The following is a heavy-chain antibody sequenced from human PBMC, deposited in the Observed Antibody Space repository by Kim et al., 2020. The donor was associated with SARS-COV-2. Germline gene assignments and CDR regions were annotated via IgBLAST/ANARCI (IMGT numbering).Heavy chain of an antibody. CDR3: ASQPYDSSGYYPY. D-gene: IGHD3-22*01. CDR1: GFTFSSYS. V-gene: IGHV3-21*01. J-gene: IGHJ4*02. Sequence: GGSLRLSCAASGFTFSSYSMNWVRQAPGKGLEWVSSISSSRSYIYYADSVKGRFTISRDNAKNSLYLQMNSLRAEDTAVYYCASQPYDSSGYYPYWGQGTLVTVSS. CDR2: ISSSRSYI.